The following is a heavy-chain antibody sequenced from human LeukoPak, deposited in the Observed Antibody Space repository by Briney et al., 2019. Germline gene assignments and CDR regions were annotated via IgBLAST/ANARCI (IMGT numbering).Heavy chain of an antibody. CDR3: ARLPAYCSSTSCYYDY. D-gene: IGHD2-2*01. CDR2: ISSASGSI. J-gene: IGHJ4*02. V-gene: IGHV3-48*04. Sequence: GGSLRLSCAASGFTFSSYSMNWVRQAPGKGLEWVSYISSASGSIYYTDSVKGRFTISRDNAKNSLFLQMNSLRAEDTAVYYCARLPAYCSSTSCYYDYWGQGTLVTVSS. CDR1: GFTFSSYS.